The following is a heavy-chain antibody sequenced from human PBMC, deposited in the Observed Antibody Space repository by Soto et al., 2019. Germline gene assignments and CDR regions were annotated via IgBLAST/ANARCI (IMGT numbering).Heavy chain of an antibody. CDR2: INHSGST. D-gene: IGHD3-10*01. CDR1: GGSFSGYY. J-gene: IGHJ6*02. V-gene: IGHV4-34*01. Sequence: KTSETLSLTCAVYGGSFSGYYWSWIRQPPGKGLEWIGEINHSGSTNYNPSLKSRVTISVDTSKNQFSLKLSSVTAADTAVYYCARGGYGSGSYYKGHKRYYYGMDVWGQGTTVTVSS. CDR3: ARGGYGSGSYYKGHKRYYYGMDV.